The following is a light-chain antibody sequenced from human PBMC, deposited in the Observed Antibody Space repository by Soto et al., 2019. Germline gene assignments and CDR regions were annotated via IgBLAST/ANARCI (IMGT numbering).Light chain of an antibody. Sequence: DIHVTHSPSSLAASVGDRVTITCRASQSISRYLNWYQKKPGTAPKLLIYAASTLQSGVPSRFSGNESGTDFTLTISSLQPEDTATYYCQQSYNLKFTFGPGTKVDIK. CDR2: AAS. CDR1: QSISRY. V-gene: IGKV1-39*01. J-gene: IGKJ3*01. CDR3: QQSYNLKFT.